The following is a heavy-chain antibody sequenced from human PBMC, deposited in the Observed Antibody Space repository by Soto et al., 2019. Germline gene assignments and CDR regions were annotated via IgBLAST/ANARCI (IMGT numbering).Heavy chain of an antibody. CDR1: GLTFNNAW. D-gene: IGHD3-9*01. CDR3: ATSPGFFEWSPFDF. J-gene: IGHJ4*02. V-gene: IGHV3-15*01. CDR2: IKSRTDGGTT. Sequence: EVQLVESGGGSVKPGGSLTLSCAASGLTFNNAWMSWVRQAPGKGLEWVGHIKSRTDGGTTDYAAPVKGRFVISRDDSKNTVYLQMNSLKGEDTAFYYCATSPGFFEWSPFDFWGPGTLVTVSS.